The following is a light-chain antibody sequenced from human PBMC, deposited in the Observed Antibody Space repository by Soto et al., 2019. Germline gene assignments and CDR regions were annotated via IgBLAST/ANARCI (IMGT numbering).Light chain of an antibody. CDR2: VAS. CDR3: QQYNNWPLT. Sequence: IVMPLSPATLSVSPGERATLSCRASQSVSSNLAWYHQKPGQTPSLLIYVASTRATGIPARFTGSGSGTEFTLTISSLQSEDFAIYYCQQYNNWPLTFGGGTKV. CDR1: QSVSSN. J-gene: IGKJ4*01. V-gene: IGKV3-15*01.